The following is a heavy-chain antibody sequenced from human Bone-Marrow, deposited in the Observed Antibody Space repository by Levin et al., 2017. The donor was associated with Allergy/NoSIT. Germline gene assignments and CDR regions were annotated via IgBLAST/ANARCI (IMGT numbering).Heavy chain of an antibody. Sequence: GASVKVSCKASGYTFTSYYMHWVRQAPGQGLEWMGIINPSGGSTSYAQKFQGRVTMTRDTSTSTVYMELSSLRSEDTAVYYCARDLGTYYDFWSGYYDYWGQGTLVTVSS. J-gene: IGHJ4*02. CDR2: INPSGGST. D-gene: IGHD3-3*01. CDR3: ARDLGTYYDFWSGYYDY. CDR1: GYTFTSYY. V-gene: IGHV1-46*01.